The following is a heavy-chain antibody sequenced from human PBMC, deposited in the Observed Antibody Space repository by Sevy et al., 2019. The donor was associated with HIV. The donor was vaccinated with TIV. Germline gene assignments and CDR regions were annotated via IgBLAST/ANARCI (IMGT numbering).Heavy chain of an antibody. V-gene: IGHV3-48*03. D-gene: IGHD2-2*01. CDR3: ARAPIYCSSTSCYWALYYYYGMDV. J-gene: IGHJ6*02. CDR2: ISSSGSTI. CDR1: GFTFSSYE. Sequence: HAGGSLRLSCAASGFTFSSYEMNWVRQAPGKGLEWVSYISSSGSTIYYADSVKGRFTISRDNAKNSLYLQMNSLRAEDTAVYYCARAPIYCSSTSCYWALYYYYGMDVWGQGTTVTVSS.